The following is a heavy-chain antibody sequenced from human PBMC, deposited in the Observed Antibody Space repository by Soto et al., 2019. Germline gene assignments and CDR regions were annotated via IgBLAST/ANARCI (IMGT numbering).Heavy chain of an antibody. Sequence: GGSLRLSCAAPGFTFSSYGMHWVRQAPGKGLEWVAVISYDGSNKYYADSVKGRFAISRDNSKNTLYLQMNSLRAEDTAVYYCAKVSYSYGPQLYFDYWGQGTLVTVSS. CDR2: ISYDGSNK. J-gene: IGHJ4*02. CDR3: AKVSYSYGPQLYFDY. D-gene: IGHD5-18*01. V-gene: IGHV3-30*18. CDR1: GFTFSSYG.